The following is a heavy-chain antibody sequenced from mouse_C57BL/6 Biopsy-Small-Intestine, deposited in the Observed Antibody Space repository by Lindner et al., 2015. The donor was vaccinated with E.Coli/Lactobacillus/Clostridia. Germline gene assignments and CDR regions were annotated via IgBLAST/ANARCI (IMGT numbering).Heavy chain of an antibody. Sequence: SVKVSCKASGYTFTTYGISWVRQAPGQGLEWMGWISTLTGDTELAQKFQDRVAMTADASTSTAYMELRSLRYDDTAVYYCAKDLWPAHAAPAPSDSWGQGTLVTVSS. V-gene: IGHV1-7*01. J-gene: IGHJ4*01. CDR3: AKDLWPAHAAPAPSDS. D-gene: IGHD6-2*01. CDR1: GYTFTTYG. CDR2: ISTLTGDT.